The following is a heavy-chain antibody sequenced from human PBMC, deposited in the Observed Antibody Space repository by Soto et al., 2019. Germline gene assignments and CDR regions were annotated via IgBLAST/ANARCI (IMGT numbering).Heavy chain of an antibody. J-gene: IGHJ4*02. CDR2: IDPSDSYT. Sequence: GESLKISCKGSGYSFTSYWISWVRQMPGKGLEWMGRIDPSDSYTNYSPSFQGHVTITRDTSASTAYMELSSLRSEDTAVYYCARSGPTVTVFDYWGQGTLVTVSS. D-gene: IGHD4-17*01. CDR3: ARSGPTVTVFDY. V-gene: IGHV5-10-1*01. CDR1: GYSFTSYW.